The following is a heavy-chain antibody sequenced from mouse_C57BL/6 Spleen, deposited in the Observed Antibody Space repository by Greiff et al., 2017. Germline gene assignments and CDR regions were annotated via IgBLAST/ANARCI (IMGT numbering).Heavy chain of an antibody. J-gene: IGHJ2*01. D-gene: IGHD2-3*01. Sequence: VMLVESGPGLVAPSQSLSITCTVSGFSLTSYGVSWVRQPPGKGLEWLGVIWGDGSTNYHSALISRLSISKDNSKSQVFLKLNRLQTDDTATYYCAKPLYDGYYGLGYWGQGTTLTVSS. CDR2: IWGDGST. CDR3: AKPLYDGYYGLGY. V-gene: IGHV2-3*01. CDR1: GFSLTSYG.